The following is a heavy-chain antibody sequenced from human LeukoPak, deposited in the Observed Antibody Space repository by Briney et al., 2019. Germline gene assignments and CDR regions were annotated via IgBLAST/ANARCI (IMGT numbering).Heavy chain of an antibody. CDR1: RYSFSTNI. CDR2: ILPGGKES. CDR3: MSAHGY. D-gene: IGHD2-2*03. J-gene: IGHJ4*02. V-gene: IGHV3-7*01. Sequence: GGSLRLSCVVSRYSFSTNIMIWVRQAPGKGLQWVATILPGGKESYRVDSVKGRFIISRDNAKNSLFLQMNSLRGDDTALYYCMSAHGYWGQGTLVTVSS.